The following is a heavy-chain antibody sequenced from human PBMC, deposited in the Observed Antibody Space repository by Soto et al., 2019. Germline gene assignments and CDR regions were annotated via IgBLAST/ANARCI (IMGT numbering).Heavy chain of an antibody. CDR1: GFTFSSYA. CDR2: ISYDGSNK. Sequence: QVQLVESGGGVVQPGRSLRLSCAASGFTFSSYAMHWVRQAPGKGLEWVAVISYDGSNKYYADSVKGRFTISRDNSKNTLYLQMNSLRAEDTAVYYCASLGNTYYYGSGSCRNWFDPWGQGTLVTVSS. CDR3: ASLGNTYYYGSGSCRNWFDP. D-gene: IGHD3-10*01. J-gene: IGHJ5*02. V-gene: IGHV3-30-3*01.